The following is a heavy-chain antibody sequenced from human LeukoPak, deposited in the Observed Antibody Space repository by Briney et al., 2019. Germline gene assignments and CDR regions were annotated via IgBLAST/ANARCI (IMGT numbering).Heavy chain of an antibody. Sequence: SETLSLTCTVSGGSISSSSYYWGWIRQPPGKGLEWIGSIYYSGSTYYNPSLKSRVTISVDTSKNQFSLKLSSVTAADTAVYYCARDSEDTAMVYYFDYWGQGTLVTVSS. V-gene: IGHV4-39*07. CDR3: ARDSEDTAMVYYFDY. CDR2: IYYSGST. D-gene: IGHD5-18*01. CDR1: GGSISSSSYY. J-gene: IGHJ4*02.